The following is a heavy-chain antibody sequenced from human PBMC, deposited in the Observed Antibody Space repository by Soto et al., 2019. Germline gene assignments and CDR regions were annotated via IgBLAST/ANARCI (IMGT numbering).Heavy chain of an antibody. D-gene: IGHD6-6*01. CDR3: AKDLTRQLAYWLDP. Sequence: ASVRVSCKAAGFCFTGYYIHWLGQAPGQGLEWMGWINAHSGGTEYAQKFQGRVTLTRDTSIATAYLTLTSLTSDDTALYYCAKDLTRQLAYWLDPWGQGTLVPVSS. V-gene: IGHV1-2*02. CDR2: INAHSGGT. CDR1: GFCFTGYY. J-gene: IGHJ5*02.